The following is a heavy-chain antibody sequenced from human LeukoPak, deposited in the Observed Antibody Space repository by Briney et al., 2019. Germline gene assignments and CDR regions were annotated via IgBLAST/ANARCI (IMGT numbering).Heavy chain of an antibody. Sequence: QTGGSLRLSCAASGFTFSSYAMHWVRQAPGKGLEWVAVISYDGSNKYYADSVKGRFTISRDNSKNTLYLQMNSPRAEDTAVYYCARDEGYYGSESYLDYWGQGTLVTVSS. J-gene: IGHJ4*02. CDR1: GFTFSSYA. CDR3: ARDEGYYGSESYLDY. CDR2: ISYDGSNK. V-gene: IGHV3-30-3*01. D-gene: IGHD3-10*01.